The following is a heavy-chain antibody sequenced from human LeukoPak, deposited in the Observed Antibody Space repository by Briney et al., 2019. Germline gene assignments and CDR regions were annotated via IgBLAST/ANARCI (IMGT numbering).Heavy chain of an antibody. CDR2: INPNSGGT. J-gene: IGHJ5*02. CDR1: GYTFTGYY. D-gene: IGHD3-10*01. CDR3: AGMVRGVISWFDP. V-gene: IGHV1-2*02. Sequence: ASVKVSCKASGYTFTGYYMHWVRQAPGQGLEWMGWINPNSGGTNYAQKFQGRVTMTRGTSISTAYMELSRLRSDDTAVYYCAGMVRGVISWFDPWGQGTLVTVSS.